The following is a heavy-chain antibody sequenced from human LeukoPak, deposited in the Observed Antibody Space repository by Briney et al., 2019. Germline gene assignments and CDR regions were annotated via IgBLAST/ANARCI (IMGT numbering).Heavy chain of an antibody. J-gene: IGHJ4*02. CDR1: GYSFTSYW. Sequence: GESLKISCQGSGYSFTSYWISWVRQMPGKGLEWMGRIDPSDSYTTYSPSFQGHVTISADKSISTAYLQWSGLKASDTAMYYCARRGPRHFTSFDYWGQGTLVTVSS. V-gene: IGHV5-10-1*01. CDR2: IDPSDSYT. D-gene: IGHD3-10*01. CDR3: ARRGPRHFTSFDY.